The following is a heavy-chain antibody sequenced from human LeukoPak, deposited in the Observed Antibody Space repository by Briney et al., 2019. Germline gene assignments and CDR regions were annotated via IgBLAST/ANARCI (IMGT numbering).Heavy chain of an antibody. CDR3: ARDVDIVAHGVGLDAFDI. J-gene: IGHJ3*02. CDR2: TYYRSKWYN. Sequence: SQTLSLTCAISGDSVSSNSAAWNWIRQSPSRGLEWLGRTYYRSKWYNDYAVSVKSRITINPDTSKNQFSLQLNSVTPEDTAVYYCARDVDIVAHGVGLDAFDIWGQGTMVTVSS. CDR1: GDSVSSNSAA. D-gene: IGHD5-12*01. V-gene: IGHV6-1*01.